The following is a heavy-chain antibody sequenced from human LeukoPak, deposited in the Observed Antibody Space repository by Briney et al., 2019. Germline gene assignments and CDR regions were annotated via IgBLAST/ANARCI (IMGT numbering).Heavy chain of an antibody. CDR3: ARGPWQYYFDY. D-gene: IGHD5-12*01. J-gene: IGHJ4*02. CDR1: GGSISSYY. V-gene: IGHV4-59*01. Sequence: TASETLSLTCTVSGGSISSYYWSWIRQPPGKGLEWIGYIYYSGSTNYNPSLKSRVTISVDTSKNQFSLKLSSGTAADTAVYYCARGPWQYYFDYWGQGTLVTVSS. CDR2: IYYSGST.